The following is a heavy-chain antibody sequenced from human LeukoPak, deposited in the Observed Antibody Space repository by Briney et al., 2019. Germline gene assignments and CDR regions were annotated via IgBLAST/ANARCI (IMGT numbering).Heavy chain of an antibody. D-gene: IGHD3-22*01. Sequence: GGSLRLSCAASGFTFSSSNMNWVRQAPGKGLEWVSGINWNGGSTGYADSVKGRFTISRDNAKNSLYLQMNSLRAEDTALYYCARALYDSSGYDSSYWGQGTLVTVSS. V-gene: IGHV3-20*04. CDR2: INWNGGST. J-gene: IGHJ4*02. CDR1: GFTFSSSN. CDR3: ARALYDSSGYDSSY.